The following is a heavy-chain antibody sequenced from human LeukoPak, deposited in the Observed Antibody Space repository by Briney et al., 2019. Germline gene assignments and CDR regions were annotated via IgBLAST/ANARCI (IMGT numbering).Heavy chain of an antibody. D-gene: IGHD5-18*01. CDR2: IYYSGST. V-gene: IGHV4-59*08. CDR1: GGSISSYY. CDR3: ARLGYSYGYWFDP. J-gene: IGHJ5*02. Sequence: PSETLSLTCTVSGGSISSYYWSWIRQPPGKGLEWIGYIYYSGSTNYNPSLKSRVTISVDTSKNQFSLKLSSVTAGDTAVYYCARLGYSYGYWFDPWGQGTLVTVSS.